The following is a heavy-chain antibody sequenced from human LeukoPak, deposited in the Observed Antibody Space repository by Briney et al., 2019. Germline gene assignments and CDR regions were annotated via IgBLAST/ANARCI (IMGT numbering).Heavy chain of an antibody. Sequence: GGSLRLSCAASGFTFSSYAMHWVRQAPGKGLEWVAVISYDGSNKYYADSVKGRFTISRDNSKNTLYLQMNSLRAEDTAVYYCARAMDPYSSSWYGIDYWGQGTLVTVSS. CDR1: GFTFSSYA. D-gene: IGHD6-13*01. V-gene: IGHV3-30*04. CDR2: ISYDGSNK. J-gene: IGHJ4*02. CDR3: ARAMDPYSSSWYGIDY.